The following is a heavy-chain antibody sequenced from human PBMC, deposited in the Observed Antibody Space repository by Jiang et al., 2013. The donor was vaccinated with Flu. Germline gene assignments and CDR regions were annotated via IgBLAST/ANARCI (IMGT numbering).Heavy chain of an antibody. Sequence: YGAEVKKPGASVKVSCKASGYTFANYDINWVRQAPGQGLEWMGWVNPNRGSTGYAQKFQGRVSMTMDPSTSTAYLELRSLRFEDTAVYYCARVFMELLSHDAFDLWGQGTRVTVSS. D-gene: IGHD3-3*01. CDR2: VNPNRGST. J-gene: IGHJ3*01. V-gene: IGHV1-8*01. CDR3: ARVFMELLSHDAFDL. CDR1: GYTFANYD.